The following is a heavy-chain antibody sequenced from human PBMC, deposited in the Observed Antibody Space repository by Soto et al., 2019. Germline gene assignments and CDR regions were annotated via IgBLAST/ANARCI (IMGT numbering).Heavy chain of an antibody. CDR1: GGSISSYY. Sequence: QVQLQESGPGLVKPSETLSLTCTVSGGSISSYYWSWIRQPPGKGLEWIGYIYYSGSTNYNPSLKSRVPISVDTSKNQFSLKLSSVTAADTAVYYCARNGVGATTRANYYYYGMDVWGQGTTVTVSS. D-gene: IGHD1-26*01. J-gene: IGHJ6*02. V-gene: IGHV4-59*08. CDR3: ARNGVGATTRANYYYYGMDV. CDR2: IYYSGST.